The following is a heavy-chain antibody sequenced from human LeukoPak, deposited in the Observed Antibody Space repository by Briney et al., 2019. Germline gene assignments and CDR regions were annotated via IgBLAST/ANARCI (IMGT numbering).Heavy chain of an antibody. CDR1: GGSVISSNYY. CDR2: VYNSGTT. V-gene: IGHV4-39*01. D-gene: IGHD3-10*01. Sequence: SETLSLTCTVSGGSVISSNYYWAWIRQPPGKELEWLATVYNSGTTYYTPSLKSRATISVDTSKDQFSLKLDSVTAADTALYYCARLWFGNGRTFDPWGQGTLVTVSS. J-gene: IGHJ5*02. CDR3: ARLWFGNGRTFDP.